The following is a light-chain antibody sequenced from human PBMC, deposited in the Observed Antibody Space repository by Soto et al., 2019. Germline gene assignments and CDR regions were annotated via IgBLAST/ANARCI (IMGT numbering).Light chain of an antibody. V-gene: IGKV3-20*01. Sequence: EIVLTQSPGTLSLSPGERATLSCRASQSVSSSYLAWYQQKPGQAPRLLIYGASGRATGIPDRFSGSGSGTDFTLTINRLEPEDFAAYYCQQYGSSPPVTFGQGTRLEIQ. CDR3: QQYGSSPPVT. J-gene: IGKJ5*01. CDR1: QSVSSSY. CDR2: GAS.